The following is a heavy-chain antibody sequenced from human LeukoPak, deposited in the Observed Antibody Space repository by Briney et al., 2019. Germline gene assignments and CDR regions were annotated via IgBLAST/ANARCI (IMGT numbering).Heavy chain of an antibody. CDR1: GYTFTSYA. Sequence: ASVKVSCKASGYTFTSYAMHWVRQAPGQRLEWMGWINARNGNTKYSQKFQGRVTINRDTSASTAYMELSSLRSEDTAVYYCARELGDILTGYTAPYYYYGMDVWGKGTTVTVSP. V-gene: IGHV1-3*01. J-gene: IGHJ6*04. CDR2: INARNGNT. D-gene: IGHD3-9*01. CDR3: ARELGDILTGYTAPYYYYGMDV.